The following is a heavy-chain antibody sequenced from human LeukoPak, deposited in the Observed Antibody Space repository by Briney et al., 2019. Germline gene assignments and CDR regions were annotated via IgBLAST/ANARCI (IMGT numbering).Heavy chain of an antibody. J-gene: IGHJ3*02. Sequence: SVKASCKASGGTFSSYAISWVRQAPGQGLEWMGGIIPIFGTANYAQKLQGRVTITADESTSTVYMELSSLRSEDTAVYYCARDTLGYCSGGSCYEGNAFDIWGQGTMVTVSS. CDR1: GGTFSSYA. D-gene: IGHD2-15*01. V-gene: IGHV1-69*13. CDR2: IIPIFGTA. CDR3: ARDTLGYCSGGSCYEGNAFDI.